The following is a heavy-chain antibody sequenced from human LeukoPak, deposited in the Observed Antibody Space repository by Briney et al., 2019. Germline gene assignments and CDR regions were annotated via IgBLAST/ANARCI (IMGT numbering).Heavy chain of an antibody. CDR1: GGSISSYY. Sequence: PSETLSLTCTVSGGSISSYYWSWIRQPPGKGLEWTGYIYYSGSTNYNPSLKSRVTISVDTSKNQFSLKLSSVTAADTAVYYCAREGYDFWSGYYSRNWFDPWGQGTLVTVSS. CDR2: IYYSGST. D-gene: IGHD3-3*01. J-gene: IGHJ5*02. CDR3: AREGYDFWSGYYSRNWFDP. V-gene: IGHV4-59*01.